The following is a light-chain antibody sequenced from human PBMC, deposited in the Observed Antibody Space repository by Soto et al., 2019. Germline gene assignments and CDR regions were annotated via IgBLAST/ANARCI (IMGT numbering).Light chain of an antibody. CDR1: SSNIGRNP. Sequence: QSVLTQPPSASGTPGQRVTISCSGSSSNIGRNPVNWYQHLPGTAPKLLIYTNNQRPSGVPDRFSGSKSGTSASLAISGLLSEDEADYYCGAWDDSLNGIFFGGGIKLTVL. CDR2: TNN. V-gene: IGLV1-44*01. CDR3: GAWDDSLNGIF. J-gene: IGLJ2*01.